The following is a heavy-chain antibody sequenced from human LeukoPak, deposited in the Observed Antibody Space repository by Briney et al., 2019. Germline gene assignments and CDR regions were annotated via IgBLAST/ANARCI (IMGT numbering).Heavy chain of an antibody. J-gene: IGHJ6*02. CDR2: INPNSGGT. V-gene: IGHV1-2*02. CDR3: ARYIEDYYDSSGYPPSYGMDV. Sequence: ASVKVSFKASGYTFSRYGISWVRQAPGQGLEWMGWINPNSGGTNYAQKFQGRVTMTRDTSISTAYMELSRLRSDDTAVYYCARYIEDYYDSSGYPPSYGMDVWGQGTTVTVSS. CDR1: GYTFSRYG. D-gene: IGHD3-22*01.